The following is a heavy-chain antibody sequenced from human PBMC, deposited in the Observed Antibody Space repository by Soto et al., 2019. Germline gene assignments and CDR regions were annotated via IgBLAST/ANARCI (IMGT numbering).Heavy chain of an antibody. CDR3: ARGLGRLVLHGMDV. CDR2: IYSGGST. V-gene: IGHV3-53*04. J-gene: IGHJ6*02. D-gene: IGHD6-19*01. CDR1: GFTVSSNY. Sequence: EVQLVESGGGLVQPGGSLRLSCAASGFTVSSNYMSWARQAPGKGLEWVSVIYSGGSTYYADSVKGRFTISRHNSKNTLYLQMNSLRAEDTAVYYCARGLGRLVLHGMDVWGQGTTVTVSS.